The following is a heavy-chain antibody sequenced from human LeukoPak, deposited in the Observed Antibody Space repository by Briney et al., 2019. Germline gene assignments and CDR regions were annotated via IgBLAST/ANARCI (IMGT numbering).Heavy chain of an antibody. CDR3: TRSGGWWSLDY. J-gene: IGHJ4*02. CDR2: IYHSGST. Sequence: PSETLSLTCAVSGDAISRGGYSWSWIRQPPGKGLEWIGYIYHSGSTYYNPSLKSRVTISVDRSRNQFSLKLSSVTAADTAVYYCTRSGGWWSLDYWGQGALVTVS. V-gene: IGHV4-30-2*01. CDR1: GDAISRGGYS. D-gene: IGHD2-8*02.